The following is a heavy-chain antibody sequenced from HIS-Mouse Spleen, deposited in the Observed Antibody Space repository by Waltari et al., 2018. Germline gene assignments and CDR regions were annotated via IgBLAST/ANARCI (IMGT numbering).Heavy chain of an antibody. CDR3: AKEYSSSHNWFDP. CDR1: GFTFSSYG. V-gene: IGHV3-30*18. J-gene: IGHJ5*02. CDR2: ISYDGSNK. D-gene: IGHD6-13*01. Sequence: QVQLVEAGGGVVQPGRSLRLSWAASGFTFSSYGIHWARPAPGKGLEWVPVISYDGSNKYYADSVKGRFTISRDNSKNTLYLQMNSLRAEDTAVYYCAKEYSSSHNWFDPWGQGTLVTVSS.